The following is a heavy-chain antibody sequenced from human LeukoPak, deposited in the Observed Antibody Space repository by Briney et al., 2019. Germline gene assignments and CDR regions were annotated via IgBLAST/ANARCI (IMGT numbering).Heavy chain of an antibody. J-gene: IGHJ3*02. CDR2: IIPIFGTA. Sequence: AVEVSCKPSGGTFSRYAIRWVQQAPGHGLEWMGGIIPIFGTANYAQKFQGRVTITADESTSTASMELSSLRSEDTAVYYCAREIVEMATIGSFDIWGQGTMVTVSS. V-gene: IGHV1-69*01. D-gene: IGHD5-24*01. CDR1: GGTFSRYA. CDR3: AREIVEMATIGSFDI.